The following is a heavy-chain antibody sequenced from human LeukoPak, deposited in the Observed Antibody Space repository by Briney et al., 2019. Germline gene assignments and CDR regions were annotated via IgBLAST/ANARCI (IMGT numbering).Heavy chain of an antibody. CDR1: GGSISSYY. D-gene: IGHD3-22*01. CDR3: AREAMMGHTTFDY. Sequence: PPETLSLTCTVSGGSISSYYWSWIRQPPGKGLEWIGYIYYSGSTNYNPSLKSRVTISVDTSKNQFSLKLSSVTAADTAVYYCAREAMMGHTTFDYWGQGTLVTVSS. V-gene: IGHV4-59*01. CDR2: IYYSGST. J-gene: IGHJ4*02.